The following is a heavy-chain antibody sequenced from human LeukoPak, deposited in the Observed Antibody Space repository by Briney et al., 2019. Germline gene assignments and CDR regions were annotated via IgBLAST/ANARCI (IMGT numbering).Heavy chain of an antibody. Sequence: GGSLRLSCAASGFTFDDYGMSWVRQAPGKGLEWVSGINWNGGSTGYADSVKGRFTISRDNAKNSLYLQMNSLRAEDTALYYCARDDVRERGFYYYCYMDVWGKGTTVTVSS. CDR1: GFTFDDYG. CDR2: INWNGGST. D-gene: IGHD1-1*01. J-gene: IGHJ6*03. V-gene: IGHV3-20*04. CDR3: ARDDVRERGFYYYCYMDV.